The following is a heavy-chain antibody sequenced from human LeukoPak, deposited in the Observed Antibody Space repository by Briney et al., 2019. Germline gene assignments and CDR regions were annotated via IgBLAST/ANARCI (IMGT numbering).Heavy chain of an antibody. CDR1: GYTFSSFS. CDR3: ARLRRNSDSSGYYYYYDY. D-gene: IGHD3-22*01. CDR2: ISVRSNYI. Sequence: GGSLRLACAASGYTFSSFSINWVRQAPEKGLEWVSSISVRSNYIYYADSVRGRFSISRDDARNSLYLQMDSLRGDDTAVYYCARLRRNSDSSGYYYYYDYWGQGTLVTVSS. J-gene: IGHJ4*02. V-gene: IGHV3-21*01.